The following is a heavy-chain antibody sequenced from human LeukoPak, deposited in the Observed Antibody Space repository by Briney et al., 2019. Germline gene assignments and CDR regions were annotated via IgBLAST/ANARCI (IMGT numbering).Heavy chain of an antibody. Sequence: VASVKVSCKASGGTFSSYAISWVRQAPGQGLEWMGRIIPILGIANYAQKFQGRVTITADKSTSTAYMELSSLRPEDTAVYYCARSQEGDPAAFDIWGQGTMVTVSS. CDR3: ARSQEGDPAAFDI. CDR2: IIPILGIA. J-gene: IGHJ3*02. CDR1: GGTFSSYA. V-gene: IGHV1-69*04. D-gene: IGHD2-21*02.